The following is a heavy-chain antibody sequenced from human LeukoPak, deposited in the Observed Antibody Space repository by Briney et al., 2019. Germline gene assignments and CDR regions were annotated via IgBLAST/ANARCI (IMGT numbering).Heavy chain of an antibody. V-gene: IGHV3-9*01. CDR2: ISWNSGTI. D-gene: IGHD6-13*01. J-gene: IGHJ4*02. CDR3: ATGWYSSSWTLGY. Sequence: GGSLRLSCAASGFTFDDYVMNWVRQAPGKGLEWVSGISWNSGTIGYADSVKGRFTISRDNSKNTLYLQMDSLRAEDTAVYYCATGWYSSSWTLGYWGQGTLVTVSS. CDR1: GFTFDDYV.